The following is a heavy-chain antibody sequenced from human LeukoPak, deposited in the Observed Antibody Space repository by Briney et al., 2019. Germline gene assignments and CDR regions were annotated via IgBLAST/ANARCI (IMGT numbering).Heavy chain of an antibody. D-gene: IGHD6-19*01. CDR3: ASFGEAVAVDY. J-gene: IGHJ4*02. CDR2: ISSSGSTI. CDR1: GFTFSSYE. V-gene: IGHV3-48*03. Sequence: GSLRLSCAASGFTFSSYEMNWVRQAPGKGLEWVSYISSSGSTIYYADSVKGRFTISRDNAKNSLYLQMNSLRAEDTAVYYCASFGEAVAVDYWGQGTLVTVSS.